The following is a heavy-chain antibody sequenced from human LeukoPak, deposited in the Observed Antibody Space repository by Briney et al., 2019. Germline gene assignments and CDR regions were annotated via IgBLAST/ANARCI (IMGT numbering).Heavy chain of an antibody. D-gene: IGHD4-23*01. CDR2: IYYSGST. CDR1: GGSISSYY. CDR3: ARGYGGNPLGFDL. V-gene: IGHV4-59*01. J-gene: IGHJ2*01. Sequence: SETLSLTCTVSGGSISSYYWSWIRQPPGKGLEWIGYIYYSGSTNYNPSLKSRVTISVDTSKNQFSLKLSSVTAADTAVYYCARGYGGNPLGFDLWGRGTLVTVSS.